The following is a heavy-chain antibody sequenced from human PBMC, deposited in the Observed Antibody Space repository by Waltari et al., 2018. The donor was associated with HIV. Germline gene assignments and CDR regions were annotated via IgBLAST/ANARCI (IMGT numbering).Heavy chain of an antibody. CDR2: INTGGSSK. Sequence: QVQLVESGGGLVKPGGSLRLSCAASGFTFSDYYMSWVRQAPGKGLEWVSYINTGGSSKYYTDSVKGRFTISRDNAKNSLYLQMDNLRGEDTVVYYCARPRYSGYDYPTYFDYWGQGNLVTVSS. D-gene: IGHD5-12*01. V-gene: IGHV3-11*01. CDR3: ARPRYSGYDYPTYFDY. J-gene: IGHJ4*02. CDR1: GFTFSDYY.